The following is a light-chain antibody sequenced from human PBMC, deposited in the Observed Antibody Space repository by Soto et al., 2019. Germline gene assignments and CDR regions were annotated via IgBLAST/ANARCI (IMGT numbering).Light chain of an antibody. J-gene: IGKJ4*01. V-gene: IGKV1-8*01. CDR1: QGISSY. CDR3: QQYYSYPLT. Sequence: AILMTQSPSSFSASTGDRVTITCRASQGISSYLAWYQQKPGQAPKLLIYAASTLHIGVPSRFSGSGSGTDFTLTISCLQSEDFATYYCQQYYSYPLTFGGGTKVEIK. CDR2: AAS.